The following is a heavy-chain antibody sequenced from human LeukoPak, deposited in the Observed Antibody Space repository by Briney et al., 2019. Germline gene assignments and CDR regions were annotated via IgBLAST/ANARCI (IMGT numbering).Heavy chain of an antibody. V-gene: IGHV3-30*18. CDR3: AKDQKVPMVRGVIPLDY. CDR1: GFTFSSYG. D-gene: IGHD3-10*01. J-gene: IGHJ4*02. CDR2: ISYDGSNK. Sequence: PGGSLRLSCAASGFTFSSYGMPWVRQAPGKGLEWVAVISYDGSNKYYADSVKGRFTISRDNSKNTLYLQMNSLRAEDTAVYYCAKDQKVPMVRGVIPLDYWGQGTLVTVSS.